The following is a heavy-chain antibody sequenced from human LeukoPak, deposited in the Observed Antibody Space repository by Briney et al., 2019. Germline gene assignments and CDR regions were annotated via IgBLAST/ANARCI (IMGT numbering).Heavy chain of an antibody. V-gene: IGHV3-11*01. CDR2: ISNSGTAI. Sequence: GGSLRLSCAASGFTFSDYYMSWIRQAPGKGLEWVSSISNSGTAIYYADSVKGRFTISRDNAKNSLYLQMNSLRAEDTAVYYCAKDRKGIAAPYYFDYWGQGTLVTVSS. D-gene: IGHD6-13*01. CDR1: GFTFSDYY. J-gene: IGHJ4*02. CDR3: AKDRKGIAAPYYFDY.